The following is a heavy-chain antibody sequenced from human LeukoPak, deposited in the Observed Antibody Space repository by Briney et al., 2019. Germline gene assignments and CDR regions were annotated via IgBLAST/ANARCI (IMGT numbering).Heavy chain of an antibody. CDR3: ARGRLWFGKPFDY. CDR2: IYYSGST. V-gene: IGHV4-59*01. J-gene: IGHJ4*02. D-gene: IGHD3-10*01. Sequence: SETLSLTCTVSGGSISSYYWSWIRQPPGKGLEWIGYIYYSGSTNYNPSLKSRVTISVDTSKNQFSLKLSSVTAADTAVYYCARGRLWFGKPFDYWGQGTLVTVSS. CDR1: GGSISSYY.